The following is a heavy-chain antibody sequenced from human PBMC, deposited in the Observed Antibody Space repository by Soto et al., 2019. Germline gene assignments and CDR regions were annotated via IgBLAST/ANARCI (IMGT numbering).Heavy chain of an antibody. CDR3: ARGPYGDHVAAFDI. D-gene: IGHD4-17*01. Sequence: SETLSLTCSVSGGSISDYYWSWIRQPPGKGLGWIGYVSYSGSTNYNPSLKSRVTISVDTSKNQFSLKLNSVTAADTAVYYCARGPYGDHVAAFDIWGQGAMVTVSS. V-gene: IGHV4-59*01. CDR1: GGSISDYY. J-gene: IGHJ3*02. CDR2: VSYSGST.